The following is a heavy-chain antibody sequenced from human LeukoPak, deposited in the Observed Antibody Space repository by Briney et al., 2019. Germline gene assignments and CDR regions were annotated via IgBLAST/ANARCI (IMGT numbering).Heavy chain of an antibody. V-gene: IGHV1-18*01. CDR2: ISAYNGNT. CDR3: ARDQYPTMIVMASDY. CDR1: GYTLTSYG. Sequence: GASVKVSCKASGYTLTSYGISWVRQAPGQGLEWMGWISAYNGNTNYAQKLQGRVTMTTDTSTSTAYMELRSLRSDDTAVYYCARDQYPTMIVMASDYWGQGTLVTVSS. J-gene: IGHJ4*02. D-gene: IGHD3-22*01.